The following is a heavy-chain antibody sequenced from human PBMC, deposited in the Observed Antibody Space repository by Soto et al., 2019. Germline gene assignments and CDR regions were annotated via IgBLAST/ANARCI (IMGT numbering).Heavy chain of an antibody. CDR3: ARSYGSGSYTTH. D-gene: IGHD3-10*01. V-gene: IGHV5-51*01. CDR1: GYTFTSYW. CDR2: IYPGDSDT. J-gene: IGHJ4*02. Sequence: GESLKISCKGSGYTFTSYWIAWVRQMPGKGLEWMGIIYPGDSDTRYSPSFQGQVTISVDKSISTAYLQWGSLKASDTAMYYCARSYGSGSYTTHWGQGTLVTSPQ.